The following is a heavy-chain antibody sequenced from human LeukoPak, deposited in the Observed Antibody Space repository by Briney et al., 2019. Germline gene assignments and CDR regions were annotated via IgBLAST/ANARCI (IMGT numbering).Heavy chain of an antibody. CDR2: INSDGSST. D-gene: IGHD5-18*01. J-gene: IGHJ4*02. V-gene: IGHV3-74*01. CDR3: ARDFIRGYSYGYDY. CDR1: GFTFSSYW. Sequence: GGSLRLSCAASGFTFSSYWMHWVRQAPGKGPVWVSRINSDGSSTSYADSVKGQFTISRDNAKNTLYLQMNSLRAEDTAVYYCARDFIRGYSYGYDYWGQGTLVTVSS.